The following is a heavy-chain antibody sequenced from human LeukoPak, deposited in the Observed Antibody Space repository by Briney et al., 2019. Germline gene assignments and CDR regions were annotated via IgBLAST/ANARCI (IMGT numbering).Heavy chain of an antibody. CDR2: ISSSSDSI. CDR1: GFTFSTYG. D-gene: IGHD5-12*01. Sequence: GGSLRLSCAASGFTFSTYGMTWVRQAPGKGLEWISYISSSSDSIKYADSVKGRFTSSRDNAKNSLYLQMNSLRAEDTAVYYCTKSRISVSGQADHWGQGTLVTVSS. CDR3: TKSRISVSGQADH. J-gene: IGHJ4*02. V-gene: IGHV3-48*04.